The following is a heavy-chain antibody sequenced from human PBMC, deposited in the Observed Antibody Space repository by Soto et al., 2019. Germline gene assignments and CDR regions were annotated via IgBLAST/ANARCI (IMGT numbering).Heavy chain of an antibody. V-gene: IGHV3-30*18. J-gene: IGHJ3*02. Sequence: QVQLVESGGGVVQPGRSLRLSCAASGFTFSSYGMHWVRQAPGKGLEWVAVISYDGSNKYYADSVKGRFTISRDNSKNTLDLQMNSLRAEDTAVYYCAKDLIGANPDAVDIWGQGTMVTVSS. CDR3: AKDLIGANPDAVDI. D-gene: IGHD1-26*01. CDR2: ISYDGSNK. CDR1: GFTFSSYG.